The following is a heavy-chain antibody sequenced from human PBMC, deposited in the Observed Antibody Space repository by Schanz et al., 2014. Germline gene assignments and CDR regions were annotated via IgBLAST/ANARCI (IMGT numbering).Heavy chain of an antibody. V-gene: IGHV3-66*01. CDR2: VHPGGST. D-gene: IGHD3-10*02. J-gene: IGHJ4*02. CDR1: GFIVRSNY. Sequence: EVQLVESGGGLVQPGGSLRLSCAVSGFIVRSNYMTWVRQAPGKGLEWVSFVHPGGSTYYPDSVKGRFTISRDSSKNTLYLQMNSLRPEDTAIYYCAKNQYDDVDLSSFYFDFWGQGTLVTVSS. CDR3: AKNQYDDVDLSSFYFDF.